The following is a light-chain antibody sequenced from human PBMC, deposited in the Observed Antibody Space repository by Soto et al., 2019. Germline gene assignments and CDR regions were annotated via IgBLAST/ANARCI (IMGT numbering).Light chain of an antibody. CDR2: DVT. J-gene: IGLJ2*01. CDR1: SSDVGGYNY. Sequence: QSALTQPASVSGSPGQSITISCTGTSSDVGGYNYVSWYQQHPGKAPKLMIYDVTNRPSGVSDRFSGSKSGNTASLTISGRQAEDEEDYYCSSYTSRSTLVFGGGTKLTVL. V-gene: IGLV2-14*01. CDR3: SSYTSRSTLV.